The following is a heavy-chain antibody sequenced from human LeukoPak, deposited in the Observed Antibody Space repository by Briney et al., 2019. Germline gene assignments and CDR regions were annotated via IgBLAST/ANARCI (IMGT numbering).Heavy chain of an antibody. Sequence: PSQTLSLTCTVSGGSISSGGYYWSWIRQYPGKGLEWIGYIYYSGSTYYNPSLKSRVTISVDTSKNQFSLKLSSVTAADTAVYYCARDVFGGGGYYFDYWGQGTLVTVSS. CDR2: IYYSGST. V-gene: IGHV4-31*03. D-gene: IGHD3-10*01. CDR1: GGSISSGGYY. CDR3: ARDVFGGGGYYFDY. J-gene: IGHJ4*02.